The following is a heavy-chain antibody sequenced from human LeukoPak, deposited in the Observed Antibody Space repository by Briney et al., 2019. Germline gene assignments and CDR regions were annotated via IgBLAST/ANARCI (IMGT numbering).Heavy chain of an antibody. CDR3: ARDNSSSWYWAKVTRDWFDP. J-gene: IGHJ5*02. CDR2: INHSGST. V-gene: IGHV4-34*01. CDR1: GGSFSGYY. D-gene: IGHD6-13*01. Sequence: SETLSLTCAVYGGSFSGYYWSWIRQPPGKGLEWIGEINHSGSTNYNPSLKSRVTISVDTSKNQFSLKLSSVTAADTAVYYCARDNSSSWYWAKVTRDWFDPWGQGTLVTVSS.